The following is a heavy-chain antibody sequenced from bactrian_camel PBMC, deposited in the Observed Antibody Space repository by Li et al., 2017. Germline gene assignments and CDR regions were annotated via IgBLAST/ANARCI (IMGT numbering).Heavy chain of an antibody. CDR3: NKQGGTWCATNW. D-gene: IGHD8*01. V-gene: IGHV3S53*01. CDR2: ISTGST. J-gene: IGHJ4*01. Sequence: QVQLVESGGGSVQAGGSLTLSCAASEYTSSTGCVGWFRQAPGKERELVSTISTGSTYYADSVKGRFTISQDNAKNTVYLQMNSLKPEDTAMYYCNKQGGTWCATNWWGQGTQVTVS. CDR1: EYTSSTGC.